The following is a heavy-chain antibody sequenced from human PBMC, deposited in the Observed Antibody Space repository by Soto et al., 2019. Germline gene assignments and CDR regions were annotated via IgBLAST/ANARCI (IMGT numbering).Heavy chain of an antibody. V-gene: IGHV1-69*13. CDR2: IIPIFGTA. Sequence: SVKVSCKASGGTFSSYAISWVRQAPGQGLEWMGGIIPIFGTANYAQKFQGRVTITADESTSTAYMELSSLRSGDTAVYYCARKGTYYYYGMDVWGQGTTVTVSS. CDR3: ARKGTYYYYGMDV. J-gene: IGHJ6*02. D-gene: IGHD1-1*01. CDR1: GGTFSSYA.